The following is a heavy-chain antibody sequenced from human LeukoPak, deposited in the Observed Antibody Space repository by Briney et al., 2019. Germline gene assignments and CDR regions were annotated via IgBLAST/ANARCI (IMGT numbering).Heavy chain of an antibody. D-gene: IGHD3-3*01. J-gene: IGHJ5*02. Sequence: SETLSLTCAVYGGSFSGYYWSWIRQHPGKGLEWIGYIYYSGSTYYNPSLKSRVTISVDTSKNQFSLKLSSVTAADTAVYYCARAGEFWSGYNWFDPWGQGTLVTVSS. CDR3: ARAGEFWSGYNWFDP. CDR2: IYYSGST. V-gene: IGHV4-31*11. CDR1: GGSFSGYY.